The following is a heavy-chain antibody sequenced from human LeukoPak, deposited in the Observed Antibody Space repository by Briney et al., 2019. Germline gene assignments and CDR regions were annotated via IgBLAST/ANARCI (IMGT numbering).Heavy chain of an antibody. CDR3: ARPYSSDFYQYFDC. CDR2: IKQDGSEK. Sequence: GGSLRLSCAASGFTFSSYWMSWVRQAPGKGLEWVANIKQDGSEKYYVDSVKGRFTISRDNAKNSLYLQMNSLRAEDTAVYYCARPYSSDFYQYFDCRGQGTLVTVSS. V-gene: IGHV3-7*05. J-gene: IGHJ4*02. CDR1: GFTFSSYW. D-gene: IGHD3-22*01.